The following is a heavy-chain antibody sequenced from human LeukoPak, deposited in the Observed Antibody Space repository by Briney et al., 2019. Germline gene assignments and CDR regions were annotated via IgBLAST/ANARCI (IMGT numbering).Heavy chain of an antibody. D-gene: IGHD1-26*01. Sequence: GGSLRLYCAASGFTFSSYWMSWVRQAPGKGLEWVANIKQDGSEKYYVDSVKGRFTISRDNAKNSLYLQMNSLRAEDTAVYYCAIDVGSYYAHAFDIWGQGTMVTVSS. CDR1: GFTFSSYW. CDR3: AIDVGSYYAHAFDI. V-gene: IGHV3-7*01. J-gene: IGHJ3*02. CDR2: IKQDGSEK.